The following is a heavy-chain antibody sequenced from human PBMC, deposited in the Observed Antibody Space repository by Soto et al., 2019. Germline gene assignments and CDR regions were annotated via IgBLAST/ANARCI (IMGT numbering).Heavy chain of an antibody. CDR2: INVGSGNT. CDR1: GYTFTSYA. CDR3: ARSIVVVTDDDY. Sequence: GASVKVSCKASGYTFTSYAMHWVRQAPGQRLEWMGWINVGSGNTKYSQKFQGRVTITRDTSASTAYMELSSLRSEDTAVYYCARSIVVVTDDDYWGQGTLVTVSS. D-gene: IGHD2-21*02. V-gene: IGHV1-3*01. J-gene: IGHJ4*02.